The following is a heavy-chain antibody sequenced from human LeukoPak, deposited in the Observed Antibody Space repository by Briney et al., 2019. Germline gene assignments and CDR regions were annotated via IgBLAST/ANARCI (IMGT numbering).Heavy chain of an antibody. D-gene: IGHD5-18*01. CDR3: AKLRGYITYFDY. J-gene: IGHJ4*02. V-gene: IGHV3-23*01. CDR2: ISGSGGST. Sequence: PGGSQRLSCAASGFTFSSYAMSWVRQAPGKGLEWVSAISGSGGSTYYANSVKGRFTISRDNSKNTLYLQMNSLRAEDTAVYYCAKLRGYITYFDYWGQGTLVTVSS. CDR1: GFTFSSYA.